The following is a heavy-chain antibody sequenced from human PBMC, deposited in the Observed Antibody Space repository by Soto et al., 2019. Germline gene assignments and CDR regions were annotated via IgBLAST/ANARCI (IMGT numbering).Heavy chain of an antibody. D-gene: IGHD6-19*01. CDR2: VDYSGIT. Sequence: PETLSLTCTISGGALSSYYWSWIRQPPGEGLEWIGNVDYSGITFYKASLKSRVTISVDTSKKQFSLRLTSVTAADSAVYYCAKAYYASGCPTCPTFDSWGQGILVTVSS. CDR1: GGALSSYY. V-gene: IGHV4-59*01. CDR3: AKAYYASGCPTCPTFDS. J-gene: IGHJ4*02.